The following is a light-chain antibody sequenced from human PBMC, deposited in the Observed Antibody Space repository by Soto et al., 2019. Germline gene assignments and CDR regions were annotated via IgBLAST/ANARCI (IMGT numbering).Light chain of an antibody. V-gene: IGLV2-8*01. Sequence: QPVLTQPPSASGSPGQSVTISCTGTNSDVSWHQQHPGKAPKLVIYEVTKRPSGVPDRFSGSKSDNAASLTISRLQAEDEADYYCSSYAGSNNLLFGGGTQLTVL. CDR1: NSD. CDR3: SSYAGSNNLL. J-gene: IGLJ2*01. CDR2: EVT.